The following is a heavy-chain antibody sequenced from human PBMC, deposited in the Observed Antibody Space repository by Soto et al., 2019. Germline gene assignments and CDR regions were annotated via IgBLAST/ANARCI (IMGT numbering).Heavy chain of an antibody. J-gene: IGHJ3*01. CDR2: IGIGSSTK. D-gene: IGHD3-22*01. CDR1: GFTFRNYG. Sequence: GGSLRLSCAASGFTFRNYGMNWVRQAPGKGLEWVSYIGIGSSTKYYADSVKGRFTISRDNAKNSLYLQMNSLRAEDTAVYYCARDQLYYNDISGRPLNAFDVWGQWTMVT. CDR3: ARDQLYYNDISGRPLNAFDV. V-gene: IGHV3-48*01.